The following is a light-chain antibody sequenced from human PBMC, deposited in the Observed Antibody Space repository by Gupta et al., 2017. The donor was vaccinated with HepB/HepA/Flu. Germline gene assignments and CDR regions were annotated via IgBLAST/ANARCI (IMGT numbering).Light chain of an antibody. CDR3: GTWDRSLSVVI. J-gene: IGLJ2*01. CDR1: NSNIGTNY. Sequence: QSVLTQPPSVSAAPGQKITISCSASNSNIGTNYLAWYQQHPGTAPKLLIYDNNKRPSGSPDRCSGAKSGTSATLGITGLQTGDEADYYCGTWDRSLSVVIFGGGTKLTVL. CDR2: DNN. V-gene: IGLV1-51*01.